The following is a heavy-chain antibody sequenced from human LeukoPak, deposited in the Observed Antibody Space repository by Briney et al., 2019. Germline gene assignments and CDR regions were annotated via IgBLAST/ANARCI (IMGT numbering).Heavy chain of an antibody. D-gene: IGHD6-13*01. CDR1: GYTFSSYH. CDR3: ARVGSSTWYESDY. Sequence: ASVKVSCTASGYTFSSYHLHWVRQAPGQGLEWMGIINPSGGSTSYAQKFQGRVTMIRDTSTSTVYMELSSLRSEDTAVYYCARVGSSTWYESDYWGQGTLVTVSS. CDR2: INPSGGST. V-gene: IGHV1-46*01. J-gene: IGHJ4*02.